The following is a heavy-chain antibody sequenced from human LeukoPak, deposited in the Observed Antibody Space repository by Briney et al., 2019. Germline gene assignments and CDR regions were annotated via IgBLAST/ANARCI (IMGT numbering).Heavy chain of an antibody. D-gene: IGHD3-22*01. CDR3: AREYYDSSGYYWRIFDY. V-gene: IGHV1-18*01. Sequence: GASVTVSCKASGYTFTSYGISWVRQAPGQGLEWMGWISAYNGNTNYAQKLQGRVTMTTDTSTSTAYMELRSLRSDDTAVYYCAREYYDSSGYYWRIFDYWGQGTLVTVSS. CDR2: ISAYNGNT. J-gene: IGHJ4*02. CDR1: GYTFTSYG.